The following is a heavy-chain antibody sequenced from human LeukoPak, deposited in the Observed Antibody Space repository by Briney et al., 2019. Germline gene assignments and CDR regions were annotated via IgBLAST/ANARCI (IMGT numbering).Heavy chain of an antibody. J-gene: IGHJ5*02. Sequence: SEPLSLICTLCGDFLDISYCWASLRQPPGTRPEWIGTIYSSEYTYYNPSLRSRATISANKSNNLFSQKLISVTAADTAVYYCARGSDDDKLGNHWGHGTLVTVSS. CDR2: IYSSEYT. V-gene: IGHV4-39*01. D-gene: IGHD5-24*01. CDR1: GDFLDISYC. CDR3: ARGSDDDKLGNH.